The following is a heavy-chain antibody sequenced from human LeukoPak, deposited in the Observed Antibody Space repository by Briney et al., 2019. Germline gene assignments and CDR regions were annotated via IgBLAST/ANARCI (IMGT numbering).Heavy chain of an antibody. Sequence: GGSLRLSCAASGFTFSSYSMNWVRQAPGKGLVWVSSISSSSSYIYYADSVKCRFTISRDNAKNSLYLQMNSLRAEDTAVYYCRRSEYSSSSGFDYWGQGTLVTVSS. J-gene: IGHJ4*02. CDR2: ISSSSSYI. V-gene: IGHV3-21*01. CDR3: RRSEYSSSSGFDY. D-gene: IGHD6-6*01. CDR1: GFTFSSYS.